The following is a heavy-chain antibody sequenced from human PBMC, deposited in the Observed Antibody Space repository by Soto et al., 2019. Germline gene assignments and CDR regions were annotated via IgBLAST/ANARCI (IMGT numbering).Heavy chain of an antibody. J-gene: IGHJ6*02. CDR2: ISYDGSNK. Sequence: GGSLRLSCAASGFTFSSYAMHWVRQAPGKGLEWVAVISYDGSNKYYADSVRGRFTISRDNSKNTLYLQMNSPRAEDTAVYYCARDGRYYDSSGYYQLNYGMDVWGQGTTVTVSS. D-gene: IGHD3-22*01. CDR3: ARDGRYYDSSGYYQLNYGMDV. CDR1: GFTFSSYA. V-gene: IGHV3-30-3*01.